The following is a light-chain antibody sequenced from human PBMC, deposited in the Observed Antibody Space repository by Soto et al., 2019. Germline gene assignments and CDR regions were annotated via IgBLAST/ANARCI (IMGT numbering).Light chain of an antibody. CDR1: HFISNS. CDR2: DAS. CDR3: QQYNNWPLT. Sequence: EIVLTQSPATLSLSPGEGATVSCRASHFISNSLAWYQQQPGQAPRLLIYDASYRAPGIPGRFSGSGSGTDFTLTISSLEPEDFAVYYCQQYNNWPLTFGGGTKVDIK. V-gene: IGKV3-11*01. J-gene: IGKJ4*01.